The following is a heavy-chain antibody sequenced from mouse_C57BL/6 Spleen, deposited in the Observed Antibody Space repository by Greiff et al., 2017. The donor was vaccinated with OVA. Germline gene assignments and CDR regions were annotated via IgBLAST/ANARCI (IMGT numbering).Heavy chain of an antibody. J-gene: IGHJ2*01. D-gene: IGHD3-1*01. CDR3: ARGGLWYYFDY. CDR1: GYTFTSYW. CDR2: IYPGSGST. V-gene: IGHV1-55*01. Sequence: VQLQQPGAELVKPGASVKMSCKASGYTFTSYWITWVKQRPGQGLEWIGDIYPGSGSTNYNEKFKGKATLTVGTSSSTAYMQLSSLTSEDSAVYYCARGGLWYYFDYWGQGTTLTVSS.